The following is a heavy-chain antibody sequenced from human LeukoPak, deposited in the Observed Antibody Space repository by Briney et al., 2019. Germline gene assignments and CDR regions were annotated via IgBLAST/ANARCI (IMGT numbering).Heavy chain of an antibody. J-gene: IGHJ4*02. CDR3: ATEKYYYGSGSYYPYFDY. CDR1: GGSISSSSYY. D-gene: IGHD3-10*01. CDR2: IYYSGST. Sequence: PSETLSLTCTVSGGSISSSSYYWGWIRQPPGKGLEWIGSIYYSGSTYYNPSLKSRVTISVDTSKNQFSLKLSSVTAADTAVYYCATEKYYYGSGSYYPYFDYWGQGTLVTVSS. V-gene: IGHV4-39*07.